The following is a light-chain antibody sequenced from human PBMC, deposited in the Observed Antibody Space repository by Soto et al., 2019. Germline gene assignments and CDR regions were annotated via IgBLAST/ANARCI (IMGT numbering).Light chain of an antibody. Sequence: EIVLTQSPGTLSLSPGERATLSCRASQSVSSSYLAWYQQKPGQAPRLLIYGASSRATGIPDRFSGSGSGTDFTLTLSRLEPEDGAVYYCQQYGSSPPITFVQATRLEIK. CDR3: QQYGSSPPIT. CDR2: GAS. V-gene: IGKV3-20*01. CDR1: QSVSSSY. J-gene: IGKJ5*01.